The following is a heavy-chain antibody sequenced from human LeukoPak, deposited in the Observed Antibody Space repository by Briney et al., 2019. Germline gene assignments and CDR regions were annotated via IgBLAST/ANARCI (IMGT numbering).Heavy chain of an antibody. J-gene: IGHJ3*02. D-gene: IGHD3-22*01. CDR1: GGSISSGSYY. CDR2: IYTSGST. V-gene: IGHV4-61*02. CDR3: ARGNYYDSSGYLTEGAFDI. Sequence: SETLSLTCTVSGGSISSGSYYWSWIRQPAGKGLEWIGRIYTSGSTNYNPSLKSRVTISVDTSKNQFSLKLSSVTAADTAVYYCARGNYYDSSGYLTEGAFDIWGQGTMVTVSS.